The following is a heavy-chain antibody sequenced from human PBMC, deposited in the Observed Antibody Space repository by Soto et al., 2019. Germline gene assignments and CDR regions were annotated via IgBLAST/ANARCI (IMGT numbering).Heavy chain of an antibody. J-gene: IGHJ4*02. Sequence: QVQLVQSGAEVKKPGASVKVSCKVSGNIFTTQYMHWVRQAPGQGLEWMAMINPSGGRTSYAQMFQGRVSMTRDTSTSTVHMELSTLSSGDTAVYYCFRDVGDWGQGTLVTVSS. CDR3: FRDVGD. CDR1: GNIFTTQY. CDR2: INPSGGRT. V-gene: IGHV1-46*03. D-gene: IGHD3-3*01.